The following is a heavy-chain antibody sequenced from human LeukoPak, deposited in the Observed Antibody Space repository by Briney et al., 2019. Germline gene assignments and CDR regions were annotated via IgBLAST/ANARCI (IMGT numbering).Heavy chain of an antibody. CDR3: TRGYGSFDN. CDR2: FLYDGNEK. CDR1: EFTFITYD. J-gene: IGHJ4*02. V-gene: IGHV3-30*03. D-gene: IGHD3-10*01. Sequence: PGGSLSLSCAASEFTFITYDKHWVCKGPAKGQDRESIFLYDGNEKYYADSVKRRFTISRDNSKNTLYLQMNSLIADDTAVYYCTRGYGSFDNWGQGTLVIVSS.